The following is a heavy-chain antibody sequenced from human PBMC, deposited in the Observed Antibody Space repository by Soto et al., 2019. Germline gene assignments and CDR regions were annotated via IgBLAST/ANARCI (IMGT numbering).Heavy chain of an antibody. J-gene: IGHJ4*02. D-gene: IGHD3-10*01. V-gene: IGHV2-5*02. Sequence: QITLKESGPTLVKPTQTLTLTCTFSGFSLSTSGVGVGWIRQPPGKALEWLALIYWDDDKRYSPSLKSRLTITKDPSKTQVVLTMTNMDPVDTATYYCARGPGYFDYWGQGTLVTVSS. CDR2: IYWDDDK. CDR3: ARGPGYFDY. CDR1: GFSLSTSGVG.